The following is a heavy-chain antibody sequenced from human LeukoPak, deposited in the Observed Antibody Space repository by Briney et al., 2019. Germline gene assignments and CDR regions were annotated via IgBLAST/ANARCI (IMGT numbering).Heavy chain of an antibody. CDR1: GFMFSSNW. D-gene: IGHD6-19*01. CDR3: AKGSVAATTDYYYYGMDV. J-gene: IGHJ6*02. CDR2: IKEDGTET. Sequence: GGSLRLSCAASGFMFSSNWMSWVRLAPGKGLEWVANIKEDGTETYYVDSVKGRFTISRDNAKNSLYLQMNSLRVEDTAVYYCAKGSVAATTDYYYYGMDVWGQGTTVTVSS. V-gene: IGHV3-7*03.